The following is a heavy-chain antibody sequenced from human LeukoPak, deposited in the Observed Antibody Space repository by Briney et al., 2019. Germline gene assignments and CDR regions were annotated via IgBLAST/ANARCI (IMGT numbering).Heavy chain of an antibody. J-gene: IGHJ4*02. CDR2: ISAYNGNT. CDR1: GYTFTGYY. V-gene: IGHV1-18*04. D-gene: IGHD6-13*01. CDR3: ARDHRKFTGYSSSWYEY. Sequence: GASVKVSCKASGYTFTGYYMHRGRQAPGQGREWMGWISAYNGNTYYAQKLQGRVTMTTDTSTSTAYMELRSLRSDDTAVYYCARDHRKFTGYSSSWYEYWGQGTLVTVSS.